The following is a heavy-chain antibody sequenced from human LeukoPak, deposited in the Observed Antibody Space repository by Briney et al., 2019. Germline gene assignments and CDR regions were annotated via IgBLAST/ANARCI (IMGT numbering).Heavy chain of an antibody. D-gene: IGHD3-22*01. CDR3: ARAKVGSSGYYPYYFDY. CDR1: GYTITSYG. CDR2: ISAYNGNT. J-gene: IGHJ4*02. V-gene: IGHV1-18*01. Sequence: ASVKVSCKASGYTITSYGISWVRQAPGQGLEWMGWISAYNGNTNYAQKLQGRVTMTTDTSTSTAYMELRSLRSDDTAVYYCARAKVGSSGYYPYYFDYWGQGTLVTVSS.